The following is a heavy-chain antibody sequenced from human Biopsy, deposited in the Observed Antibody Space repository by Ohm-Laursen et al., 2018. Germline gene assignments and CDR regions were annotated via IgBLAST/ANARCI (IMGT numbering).Heavy chain of an antibody. J-gene: IGHJ4*02. CDR3: ALQSVAQMKNFDY. Sequence: ASVKVSCKTSGFSFTGYYIHWVRQAPGQGLEWMGWISPKSGDTNYAHKFQGNITMTRDTSMSTAYMEMGRLRCDDTAVYYCALQSVAQMKNFDYWGQGTLVTVSS. CDR1: GFSFTGYY. V-gene: IGHV1-2*02. CDR2: ISPKSGDT. D-gene: IGHD6-19*01.